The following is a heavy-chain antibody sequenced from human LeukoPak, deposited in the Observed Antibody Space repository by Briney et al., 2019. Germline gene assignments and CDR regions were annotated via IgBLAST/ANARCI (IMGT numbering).Heavy chain of an antibody. D-gene: IGHD3-16*02. CDR3: ARHIGGGIEDMDV. Sequence: SETLSLTCTVSGGSIGTYYWSWVRQSPGKGLEWIGYIYVTGNRYNPYLQSRVTIPVDTSRNQFFLKMSSVTAADTAVYYCARHIGGGIEDMDVWGKGTKVIVSS. CDR1: GGSIGTYY. J-gene: IGHJ6*03. CDR2: IYVTGN. V-gene: IGHV4-59*08.